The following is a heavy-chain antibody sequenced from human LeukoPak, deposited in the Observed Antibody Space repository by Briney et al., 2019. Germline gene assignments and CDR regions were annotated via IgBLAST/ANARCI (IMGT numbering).Heavy chain of an antibody. CDR2: INLRGTT. Sequence: SETLSLTCAVYGGSFTTYYGTWIRQPPGKGLEWIGEINLRGTTNYNPSLKSRVTISLDTSKNQFSLKLTSVTAADTAVYYCARYGDTSGYWGQGTLVTVSS. CDR3: ARYGDTSGY. J-gene: IGHJ4*02. V-gene: IGHV4-34*01. D-gene: IGHD4-17*01. CDR1: GGSFTTYY.